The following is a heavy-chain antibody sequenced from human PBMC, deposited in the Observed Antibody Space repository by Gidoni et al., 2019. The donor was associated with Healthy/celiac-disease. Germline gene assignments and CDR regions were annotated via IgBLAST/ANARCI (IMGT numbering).Heavy chain of an antibody. V-gene: IGHV4-59*08. Sequence: QVQLQESGPGLVKPSETLSLTCTVSGSPISSYDWSWIRQPQGKGLEWIGYIYYSGSTNYNPSLKSRVTISVDTSKSQFSLKLSFVTAADTAVDYCARHDDSSSSVNWFDPWGQGTLVTVSS. J-gene: IGHJ5*02. CDR3: ARHDDSSSSVNWFDP. D-gene: IGHD6-6*01. CDR1: GSPISSYD. CDR2: IYYSGST.